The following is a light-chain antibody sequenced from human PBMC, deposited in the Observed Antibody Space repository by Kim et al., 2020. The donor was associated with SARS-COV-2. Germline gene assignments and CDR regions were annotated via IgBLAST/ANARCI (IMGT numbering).Light chain of an antibody. CDR1: QSMSSW. Sequence: AVGGRVTITCRGSQSMSSWLAWYQQQQGRAPKLLIYDASSFESGVASRFSSSGSGTEVTLTITSRQPDDAATYYCQQYNTFSPRTFGGGTKVDIK. CDR2: DAS. J-gene: IGKJ4*01. CDR3: QQYNTFSPRT. V-gene: IGKV1-5*01.